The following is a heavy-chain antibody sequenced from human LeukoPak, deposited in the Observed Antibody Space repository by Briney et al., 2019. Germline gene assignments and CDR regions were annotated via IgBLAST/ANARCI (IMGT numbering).Heavy chain of an antibody. Sequence: ASVKVSCKASGGTFSNYGISWVRQAPGQGLEWMGWINPNSGGTNYAQKFQGRVTMTRDTSISTAYMELSRLRSDDTAVYYCARVDYDSSGYSHRDYFDYWGQGTLVTVSS. V-gene: IGHV1-2*02. J-gene: IGHJ4*02. D-gene: IGHD3-22*01. CDR2: INPNSGGT. CDR3: ARVDYDSSGYSHRDYFDY. CDR1: GGTFSNYG.